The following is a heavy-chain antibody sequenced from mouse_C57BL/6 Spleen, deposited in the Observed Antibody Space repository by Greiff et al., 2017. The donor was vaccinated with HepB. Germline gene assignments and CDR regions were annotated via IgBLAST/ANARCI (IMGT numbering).Heavy chain of an antibody. Sequence: VQLQQSGPVLVKPGASVKMSCKASGYTFTDYYMNWVKQSHGKSLEWIGVINPYNGGTSYNQKFKGKATLTVDKSSSTAYMELNSLTSEDSAVYYCARHSNYVNAMDYWGQGTSVTVSS. D-gene: IGHD2-5*01. CDR2: INPYNGGT. CDR1: GYTFTDYY. CDR3: ARHSNYVNAMDY. J-gene: IGHJ4*01. V-gene: IGHV1-19*01.